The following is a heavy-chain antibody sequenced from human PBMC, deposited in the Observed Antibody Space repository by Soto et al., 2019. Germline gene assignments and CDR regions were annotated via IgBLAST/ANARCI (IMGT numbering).Heavy chain of an antibody. V-gene: IGHV3-7*01. Sequence: GSLRLSCAASGFTFSSYWMSWVRQAPGKGLEWVANIKQDGSEKYYVDSVKGRFTISRDNAKNSLYLQMNSLRAEDTAVYYCARVGQYYYDSSGYYSDAFDIWGQGTMVTVSS. D-gene: IGHD3-22*01. J-gene: IGHJ3*02. CDR3: ARVGQYYYDSSGYYSDAFDI. CDR1: GFTFSSYW. CDR2: IKQDGSEK.